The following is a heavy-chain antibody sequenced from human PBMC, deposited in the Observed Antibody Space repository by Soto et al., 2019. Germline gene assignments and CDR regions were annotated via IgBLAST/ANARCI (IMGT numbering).Heavy chain of an antibody. D-gene: IGHD5-12*01. CDR1: GGTFSSYT. CDR2: IIPILGIA. J-gene: IGHJ4*02. V-gene: IGHV1-69*02. CDR3: ARVGRNRGPQHIVATISLDY. Sequence: GASVKVSCKASGGTFSSYTISWVRQAPGQGLEWMGRIIPILGIANYAQKFQGRVTITADKSTSTAYMELSSLRSEDTAVYYCARVGRNRGPQHIVATISLDYWGQGTLVTVSS.